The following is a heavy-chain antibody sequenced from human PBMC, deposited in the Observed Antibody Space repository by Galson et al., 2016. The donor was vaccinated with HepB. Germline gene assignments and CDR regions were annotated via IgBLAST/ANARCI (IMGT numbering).Heavy chain of an antibody. CDR3: AREIQGRWDYFDY. Sequence: SLRLSCAASSFSFSTYGMHWVRQAPGKGLEWVAVIWHDGSNKQYADSVKGRFTISRDNSKSTLNLQMNSLRVEDTAVYYCAREIQGRWDYFDYWGQGTLVTVSS. V-gene: IGHV3-33*01. J-gene: IGHJ4*02. CDR1: SFSFSTYG. D-gene: IGHD1-26*01. CDR2: IWHDGSNK.